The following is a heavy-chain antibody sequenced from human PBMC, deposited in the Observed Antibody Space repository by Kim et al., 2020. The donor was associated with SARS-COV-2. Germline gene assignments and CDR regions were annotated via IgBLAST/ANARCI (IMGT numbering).Heavy chain of an antibody. J-gene: IGHJ6*02. CDR2: IHQSGTT. D-gene: IGHD2-2*01. V-gene: IGHV4-34*01. CDR1: GGSFSGHH. Sequence: SETLSLTCAVYGGSFSGHHWSWIRQPPGKGLEWIGEIHQSGTTNYNPSLKSRVTISIETSKNQFSLKLSSVTAADTGFYYCARGRAGVVLAPMLGFGPHYDYFIMNVWSHGTTVTVSS. CDR3: ARGRAGVVLAPMLGFGPHYDYFIMNV.